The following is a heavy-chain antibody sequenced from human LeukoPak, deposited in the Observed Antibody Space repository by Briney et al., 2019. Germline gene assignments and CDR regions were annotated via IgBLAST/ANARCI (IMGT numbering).Heavy chain of an antibody. J-gene: IGHJ6*02. CDR3: AREYRGYGVPWHYYYYYGMDV. CDR1: GYSFTNYY. D-gene: IGHD5-18*01. Sequence: ASVKVSCKTSGYSFTNYYMHWVRQAPGQGLEWMGIINPSGGSTNYAQKFQGRVTMTRDTSTTTVYMELTSLRSEDTAVYYCAREYRGYGVPWHYYYYYGMDVWGQGTTVTVSS. V-gene: IGHV1-46*01. CDR2: INPSGGST.